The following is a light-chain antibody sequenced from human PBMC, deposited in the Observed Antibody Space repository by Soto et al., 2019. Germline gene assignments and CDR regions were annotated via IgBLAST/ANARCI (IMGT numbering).Light chain of an antibody. CDR3: MQALQSLT. J-gene: IGKJ5*01. CDR1: QSLLYNNTYNY. V-gene: IGKV2-28*01. Sequence: EIVMTQSPLTRPVTPGEPASISCRSSQSLLYNNTYNYLDWYVQKPGXSPXLLIYFGSNRAPGVPDRLSGSGSGTDFTLKIHRVEAEDVGTYYCMQALQSLTFGQGTRLENK. CDR2: FGS.